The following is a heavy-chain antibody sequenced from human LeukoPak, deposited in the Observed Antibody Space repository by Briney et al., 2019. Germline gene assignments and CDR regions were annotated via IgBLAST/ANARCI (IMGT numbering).Heavy chain of an antibody. D-gene: IGHD1-26*01. V-gene: IGHV3-23*01. CDR2: ISGRGGST. CDR3: ARDEIVGANAGYYYYYGMDV. J-gene: IGHJ6*02. Sequence: GGSLRLSCAASGFTFSSYAMSWVRQAPGEGLEWVSAISGRGGSTYYADSVKGRFTISRDNSKNTLYLQMNSLRAEDTAVYYCARDEIVGANAGYYYYYGMDVWGQGTTVTVSS. CDR1: GFTFSSYA.